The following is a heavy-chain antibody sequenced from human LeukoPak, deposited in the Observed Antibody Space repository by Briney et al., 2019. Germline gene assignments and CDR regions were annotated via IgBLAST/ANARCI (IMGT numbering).Heavy chain of an antibody. CDR2: INHSGST. D-gene: IGHD6-19*01. J-gene: IGHJ4*02. V-gene: IGHV4-34*01. Sequence: PSETLSLTXAVYGGSFSGYYWSWIRQPPGKGLEWIGEINHSGSTNYNPSLKSRVTISVDTSKNQFSLKLSSVTAADTAVYYCAVNGYSSGWFTKNYFDYWGQGTLVTVSS. CDR3: AVNGYSSGWFTKNYFDY. CDR1: GGSFSGYY.